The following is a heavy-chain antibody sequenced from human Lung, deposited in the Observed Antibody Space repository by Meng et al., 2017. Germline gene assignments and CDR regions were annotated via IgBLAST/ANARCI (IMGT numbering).Heavy chain of an antibody. CDR2: IYYRGST. CDR1: GGSITSTSSY. CDR3: VISSHN. J-gene: IGHJ4*02. D-gene: IGHD3-3*02. V-gene: IGHV4-39*07. Sequence: QLHLQESGPGRVKPSETLSLTCTISGGSITSTSSYWGWVRQPPGKGLEWSGSIYYRGSTNYNPSLKSRISMSVDMSKNQFSLKVNSVTAADTAIYYCVISSHNWGQGTLVTVSS.